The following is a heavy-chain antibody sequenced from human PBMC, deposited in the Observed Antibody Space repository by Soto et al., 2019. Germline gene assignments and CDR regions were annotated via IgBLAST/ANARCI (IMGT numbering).Heavy chain of an antibody. V-gene: IGHV4-34*01. D-gene: IGHD3-22*01. CDR3: ARDRRSYYSDGSGLDF. CDR1: GESFSAYI. J-gene: IGHJ4*02. CDR2: INHSGSA. Sequence: PSETLSLTCAVYGESFSAYIWTWIRQTPGKGLQWIGQINHSGSASYNPSLKSRVTISVDTSKNQFSLKLTSATAADTAVYYCARDRRSYYSDGSGLDFWGQGTLVTVSS.